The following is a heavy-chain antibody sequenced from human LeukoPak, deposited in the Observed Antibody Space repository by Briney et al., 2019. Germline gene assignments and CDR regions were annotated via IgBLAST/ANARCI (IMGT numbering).Heavy chain of an antibody. J-gene: IGHJ3*02. D-gene: IGHD5-18*01. CDR2: ISSSSSYI. CDR3: ARRPDTDAFDI. V-gene: IGHV3-21*01. CDR1: GFTFSSYW. Sequence: GGSLRLSCAASGFTFSSYWMNWVRQAPGKGLEWVSSISSSSSYIYYADSVKGRFTISRDNAKNSLYLQMNSLRAEDTAVYYCARRPDTDAFDIWGQGTMVTVSS.